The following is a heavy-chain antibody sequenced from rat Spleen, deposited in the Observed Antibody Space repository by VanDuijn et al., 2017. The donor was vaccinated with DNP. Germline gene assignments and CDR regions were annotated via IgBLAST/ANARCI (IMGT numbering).Heavy chain of an antibody. V-gene: IGHV5-20*01. CDR3: ARDGEYLRRLSYAMDA. D-gene: IGHD2-1*01. CDR1: GFTFSDHY. Sequence: EVQLVESGGGLVQPGRSLKLSCAASGFTFSDHYMAWVRQAPTKGLEWVAAITYDGDSTYYRDSVKGRFTLSRDKAKSSLYLQMNSLRSEDTATYYCARDGEYLRRLSYAMDAWGQGTSVTVSS. CDR2: ITYDGDST. J-gene: IGHJ4*01.